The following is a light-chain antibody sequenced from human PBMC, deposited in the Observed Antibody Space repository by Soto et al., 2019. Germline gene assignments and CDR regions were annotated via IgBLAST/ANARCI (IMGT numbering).Light chain of an antibody. CDR1: QSIGSW. Sequence: DIQMTQSPSTLSASVGDRVTITCRGSQSIGSWLAWYQQKPGKAPKLLIYKASSLESGVPSRFSGSGSGTEFTLIISSLHPDDFASYYCQQYGSYSPWTFGQGTKVEIK. V-gene: IGKV1-5*03. CDR2: KAS. CDR3: QQYGSYSPWT. J-gene: IGKJ1*01.